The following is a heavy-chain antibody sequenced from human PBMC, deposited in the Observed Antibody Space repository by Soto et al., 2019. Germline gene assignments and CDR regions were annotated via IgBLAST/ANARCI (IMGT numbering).Heavy chain of an antibody. CDR1: GFTFSSYA. V-gene: IGHV3-23*01. Sequence: PGGSLRLSCAASGFTFSSYAMGRVRQAPGKGLEWVSAISGSGGSTYYADSVKGRFTISRDNSKNTLYLQMNSLRAEDTAVYYCAKDTVNDIVATIIDYWGQGTLVTVSS. CDR3: AKDTVNDIVATIIDY. J-gene: IGHJ4*02. CDR2: ISGSGGST. D-gene: IGHD5-12*01.